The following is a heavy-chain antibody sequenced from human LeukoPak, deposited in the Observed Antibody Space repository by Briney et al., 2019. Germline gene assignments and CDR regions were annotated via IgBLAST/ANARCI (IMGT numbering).Heavy chain of an antibody. Sequence: GGSLRLSCTVSGFTVSSNSMSWFRQAPGKGLEWIGFIRGKAYGATTQYAASVEGRFSISRDDSTSIGYLQMNSLKTEDTAVYYCTRDTRGGGSPAGPLWGQGTLVTVSS. J-gene: IGHJ4*02. CDR3: TRDTRGGGSPAGPL. D-gene: IGHD2-2*01. CDR2: IRGKAYGATT. V-gene: IGHV3-49*03. CDR1: GFTVSSNS.